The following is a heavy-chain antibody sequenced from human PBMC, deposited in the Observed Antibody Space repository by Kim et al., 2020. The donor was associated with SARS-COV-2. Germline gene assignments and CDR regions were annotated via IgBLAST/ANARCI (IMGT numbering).Heavy chain of an antibody. CDR3: AGLLLWFGERYMDV. CDR1: GGSISSYY. V-gene: IGHV4-59*01. J-gene: IGHJ6*03. CDR2: IYYSGST. Sequence: SETLSLTCTVSGGSISSYYWSWIRQPPGKGLEWIGYIYYSGSTNYNPSLKSRVTISVDTSKNQFSLKLSSVTAADTAVYYCAGLLLWFGERYMDVWGKG. D-gene: IGHD3-10*01.